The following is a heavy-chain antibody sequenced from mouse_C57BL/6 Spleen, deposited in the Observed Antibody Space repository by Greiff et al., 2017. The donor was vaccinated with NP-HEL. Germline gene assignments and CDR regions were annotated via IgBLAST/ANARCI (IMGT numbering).Heavy chain of an antibody. CDR1: GYAFSSSW. D-gene: IGHD6-1*01. CDR2: IFPGDGDT. CDR3: ARTIGCLLCCFDY. J-gene: IGHJ2*01. Sequence: QVQLKESGPELVKPGASVKISCKASGYAFSSSWMNWVKQGPGKGLEWIGRIFPGDGDTNYDGKFKGKASLSADTSSSTAYMQLSSLTSEDSAVCICARTIGCLLCCFDYWGQGTTLTVSS. V-gene: IGHV1-82*01.